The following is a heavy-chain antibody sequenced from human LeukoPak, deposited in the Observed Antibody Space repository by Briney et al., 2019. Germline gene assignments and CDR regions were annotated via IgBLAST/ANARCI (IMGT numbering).Heavy chain of an antibody. CDR3: ARDFTHTAMGFDNDY. CDR1: GYTFTSYD. V-gene: IGHV1-8*03. Sequence: ASVKVSCKASGYTFTSYDINWVRQATGQGLEWMGWMNPNSGSTGYAQKFQGRVTITRNTSISTAYMELRSLRSDDTAVYYCARDFTHTAMGFDNDYWGQGTLVTVSS. J-gene: IGHJ4*02. D-gene: IGHD5-18*01. CDR2: MNPNSGST.